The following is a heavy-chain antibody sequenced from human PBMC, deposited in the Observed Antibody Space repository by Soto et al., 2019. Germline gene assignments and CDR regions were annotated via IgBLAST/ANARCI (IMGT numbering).Heavy chain of an antibody. D-gene: IGHD6-19*01. V-gene: IGHV1-58*01. J-gene: IGHJ4*02. CDR2: IVVGSGNT. CDR1: GFTFTSSA. CDR3: AANLYSSGQFDY. Sequence: SVKVSCKASGFTFTSSAVQWVRQARGQRLEWIGWIVVGSGNTNYAQKFQERVTITRDMSTSTAYMELSSLRSEDTAVYYCAANLYSSGQFDYWGQGTLVTVSS.